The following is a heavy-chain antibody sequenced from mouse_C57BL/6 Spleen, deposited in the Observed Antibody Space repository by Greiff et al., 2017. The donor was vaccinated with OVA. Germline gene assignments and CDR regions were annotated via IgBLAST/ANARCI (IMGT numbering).Heavy chain of an antibody. V-gene: IGHV5-17*01. CDR3: ARGGGTDAMDY. D-gene: IGHD4-1*01. J-gene: IGHJ4*01. CDR1: GFTFSDYG. CDR2: ISSGSSTI. Sequence: EVMLVESGGGLVKPGGSLKLSCAASGFTFSDYGMHWVRQAPEKGLEWVAYISSGSSTIYYADTVKGRFTISRDNAKNTLFLQMTSLRSEDTAMYYCARGGGTDAMDYWGQGTSVTVSS.